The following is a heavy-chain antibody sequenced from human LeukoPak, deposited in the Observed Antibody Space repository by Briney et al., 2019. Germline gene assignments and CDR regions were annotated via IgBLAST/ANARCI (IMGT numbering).Heavy chain of an antibody. J-gene: IGHJ4*02. CDR3: TSSGYSSGWAPPRIDY. V-gene: IGHV3-49*03. Sequence: PGRSLRLSCTASGFTFGDYAMSWFRQAPGKGLEWVGFIRSKAYGGTTEYAASVKGRFTISRDDSKSIAYLQMNSLKTEDTAVYYCTSSGYSSGWAPPRIDYWGQGTLVTVSS. D-gene: IGHD6-25*01. CDR2: IRSKAYGGTT. CDR1: GFTFGDYA.